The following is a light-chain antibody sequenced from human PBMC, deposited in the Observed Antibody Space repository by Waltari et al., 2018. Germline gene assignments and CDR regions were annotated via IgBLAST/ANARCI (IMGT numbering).Light chain of an antibody. CDR3: GTSTTTRNHV. Sequence: LTQPASVSGSPGQSITISCSGTSSDVGAYNYVCWYQQHPGKAPKLIIYDVSVRPSGVSNRFSGSKSGNTASLTISGLHTEDEADYYCGTSTTTRNHVFGTGTKVTVL. CDR2: DVS. CDR1: SSDVGAYNY. V-gene: IGLV2-14*03. J-gene: IGLJ1*01.